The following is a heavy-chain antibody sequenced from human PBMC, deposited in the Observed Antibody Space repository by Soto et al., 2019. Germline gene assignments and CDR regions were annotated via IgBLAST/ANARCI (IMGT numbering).Heavy chain of an antibody. Sequence: VASRRLVSLGSGFPFTNYRGSWFRQAPGKGLEWVSTISTNGNRQHGDSVRGRFTISRDRSESMLYLDMNNRRGEDTAMYYCARRLGVGHYPFRHWGQGT. CDR3: ARRLGVGHYPFRH. D-gene: IGHD6-19*01. CDR2: ISTNGNR. J-gene: IGHJ1*01. V-gene: IGHV3-23*02. CDR1: GFPFTNYR.